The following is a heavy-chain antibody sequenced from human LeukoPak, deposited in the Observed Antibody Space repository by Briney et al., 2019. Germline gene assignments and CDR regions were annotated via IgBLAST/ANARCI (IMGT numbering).Heavy chain of an antibody. Sequence: GGSLRLSCATSGFTFSNYAMNWVRQAPGKGLEWVSGVSVSGSTYYADFVKGRFTISRDNSKNTMYLHMNSLRAEDTAVHYCAKEIYDILSGYDNWGQGTLVTVSS. V-gene: IGHV3-23*01. CDR2: VSVSGST. CDR1: GFTFSNYA. D-gene: IGHD3-9*01. J-gene: IGHJ4*02. CDR3: AKEIYDILSGYDN.